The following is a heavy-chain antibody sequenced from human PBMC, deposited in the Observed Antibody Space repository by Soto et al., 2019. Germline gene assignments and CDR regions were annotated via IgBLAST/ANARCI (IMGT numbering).Heavy chain of an antibody. D-gene: IGHD2-15*01. CDR2: IYYSGST. J-gene: IGHJ5*02. V-gene: IGHV4-31*03. Sequence: SETLSLTCTVSGGSISSGGYYWSWIRQHPGKGLEWIGYIYYSGSTYYNPSLKSRVTISVDTSKNQFSLKLSPVTAADTAVYYCARDGGGYCSGGSCYPNWFDPWGQGTLVTVSS. CDR1: GGSISSGGYY. CDR3: ARDGGGYCSGGSCYPNWFDP.